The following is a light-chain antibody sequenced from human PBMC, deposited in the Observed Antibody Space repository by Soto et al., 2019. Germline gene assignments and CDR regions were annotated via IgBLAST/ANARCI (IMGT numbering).Light chain of an antibody. J-gene: IGKJ3*01. CDR2: DAS. CDR1: HDITSY. Sequence: DLPMTQSPSSLSASVGDRVTITCQASHDITSYLNWYQHKPGKAPKLLIYDASILEAGVPSRFSGSGSGRDFTFTISSLQPEDVATYYCQKCDYLPIFGPGTTVDFK. V-gene: IGKV1-33*01. CDR3: QKCDYLPI.